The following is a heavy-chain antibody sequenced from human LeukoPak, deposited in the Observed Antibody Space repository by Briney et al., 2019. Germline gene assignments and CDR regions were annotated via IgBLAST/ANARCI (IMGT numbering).Heavy chain of an antibody. CDR3: VRDSEAWWFDP. CDR2: IWYDGSNK. Sequence: GGSLRLSCAASGFTFSSYGMHWVRQAPGKGLEWVAVIWYDGSNKYYADSAKGRFTISRDNSKNTLYLQMHSLRAEDTAVYYCVRDSEAWWFDPWGQGTLVTVSS. J-gene: IGHJ5*02. V-gene: IGHV3-33*01. CDR1: GFTFSSYG.